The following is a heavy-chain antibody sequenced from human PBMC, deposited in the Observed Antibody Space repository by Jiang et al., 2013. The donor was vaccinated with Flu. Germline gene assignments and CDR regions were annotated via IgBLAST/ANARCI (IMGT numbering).Heavy chain of an antibody. CDR2: IYYSGST. CDR1: GGSISSSSYY. V-gene: IGHV4-39*01. D-gene: IGHD3-3*01. J-gene: IGHJ1*01. CDR3: ATTPRGYDFWSGLAGYFQH. Sequence: TCTVSGGSISSSSYYWGWIRQPPGKGLEWIGSIYYSGSTYYNPSLKSRVTISVDTSKNQFSLKLSSVTAADTAVYYCATTPRGYDFWSGLAGYFQHWGQGTLVTVSS.